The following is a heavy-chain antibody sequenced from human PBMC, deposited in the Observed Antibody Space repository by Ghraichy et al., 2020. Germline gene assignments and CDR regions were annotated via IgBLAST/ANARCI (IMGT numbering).Heavy chain of an antibody. CDR2: IRSKAYGGTT. D-gene: IGHD2-15*01. CDR1: GFSFDYYA. V-gene: IGHV3-49*03. J-gene: IGHJ4*02. CDR3: TRVAVRYCSGGSCAANPGDY. Sequence: GGSLRLSCTASGFSFDYYAISWFRQPPWKGLEWVGFIRSKAYGGTTEYAASVKGRFTISRDDSKSIAYLQMNSLKTEDTAVYYCTRVAVRYCSGGSCAANPGDYWGQGTLVTVSS.